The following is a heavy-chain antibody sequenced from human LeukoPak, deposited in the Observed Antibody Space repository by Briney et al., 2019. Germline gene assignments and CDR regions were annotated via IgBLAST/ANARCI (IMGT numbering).Heavy chain of an antibody. J-gene: IGHJ6*04. V-gene: IGHV4-61*02. CDR1: GGSISSGSYY. CDR2: IYTSGST. Sequence: PSETLSLTCTVSGGSISSGSYYWGWIRQPAGKGLEWIGRIYTSGSTNYNPSLKGRVTISVDTSKNQFSLKLSSVTAADTAVYYCAELGITMIGGVWGKGTTVTISS. CDR3: AELGITMIGGV. D-gene: IGHD3-10*02.